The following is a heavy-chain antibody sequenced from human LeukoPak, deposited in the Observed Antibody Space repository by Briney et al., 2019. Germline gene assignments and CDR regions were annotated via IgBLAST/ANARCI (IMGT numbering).Heavy chain of an antibody. V-gene: IGHV4-34*01. CDR3: AREPWQHYNWNDEGDY. Sequence: SETLSLTCAVYGGSFSGYYWSWIRQPPGKGLEWIGEINHSGSTNYNPSLKSRVTISVDTSKNQFSLKLSSVTAGDTAVYYCAREPWQHYNWNDEGDYWGQGTLVTVSS. CDR1: GGSFSGYY. CDR2: INHSGST. D-gene: IGHD1-20*01. J-gene: IGHJ4*02.